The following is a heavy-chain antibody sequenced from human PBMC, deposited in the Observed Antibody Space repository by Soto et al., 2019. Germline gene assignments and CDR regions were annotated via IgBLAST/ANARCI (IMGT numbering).Heavy chain of an antibody. Sequence: ESGPTLVNPTQTLTLTCTFSEFALSASGVGVGWIRQPPGKALEWLALIYWNDDKRYSSSLKSRLTITKDTSKNQVVLTMTNMDPVDTATYYCAHTRGYYTSDYWGQGTLVTVSS. D-gene: IGHD1-26*01. CDR3: AHTRGYYTSDY. CDR1: EFALSASGVG. V-gene: IGHV2-5*01. CDR2: IYWNDDK. J-gene: IGHJ4*02.